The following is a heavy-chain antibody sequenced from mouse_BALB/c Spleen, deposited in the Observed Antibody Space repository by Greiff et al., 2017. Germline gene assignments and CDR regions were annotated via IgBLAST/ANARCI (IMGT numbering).Heavy chain of an antibody. J-gene: IGHJ4*01. D-gene: IGHD1-1*01. Sequence: QVQLKQSGAELMKPGASVKISCKATGYTFSSYWIEWVKQRPGHGLEWIGEILPGSGSTNYNEKFKGKATFTADTSSNTAYMQLSSLTSEDSAVYYCARDGNLLLTAMDYWGQGTSVTVSS. CDR1: GYTFSSYW. CDR2: ILPGSGST. V-gene: IGHV1-9*01. CDR3: ARDGNLLLTAMDY.